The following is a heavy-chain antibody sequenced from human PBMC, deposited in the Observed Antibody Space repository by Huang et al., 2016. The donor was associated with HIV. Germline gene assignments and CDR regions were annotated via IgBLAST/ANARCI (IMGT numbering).Heavy chain of an antibody. V-gene: IGHV1-69*13. CDR3: ARPLTSKVTYAYYMDV. J-gene: IGHJ6*03. CDR2: NIPSVGTA. CDR1: GGSFSNYA. D-gene: IGHD1-1*01. Sequence: QVQLVQSGAEVRKPGSSVKVSCKASGGSFSNYAISWVRQAPGQGLDWMGDNIPSVGTANYAQKFQGRVTITADEATSTVNMEQGSLKSEDTAVYYCARPLTSKVTYAYYMDVWAKGTTVTVSS.